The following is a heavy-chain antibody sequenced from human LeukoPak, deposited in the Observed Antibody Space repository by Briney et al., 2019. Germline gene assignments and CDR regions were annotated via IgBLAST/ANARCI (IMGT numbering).Heavy chain of an antibody. V-gene: IGHV4-59*01. Sequence: SGTLSLTCTVSGGSISGYYWSWIRQPPGKGLEWIGYIHYSGGTNFNPSLKSRVTISIETSKNQFSLKLSSVTAADTAVYFCARVGRGAFDIWGQGTMVTVSS. CDR1: GGSISGYY. CDR3: ARVGRGAFDI. D-gene: IGHD1-26*01. J-gene: IGHJ3*02. CDR2: IHYSGGT.